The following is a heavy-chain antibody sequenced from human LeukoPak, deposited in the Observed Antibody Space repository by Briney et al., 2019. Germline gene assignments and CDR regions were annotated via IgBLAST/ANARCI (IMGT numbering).Heavy chain of an antibody. J-gene: IGHJ4*02. V-gene: IGHV3-23*01. Sequence: GGSLRLSCAASGFTFSSYAMSWVRQAPGKGLEWVSSISDSGGSTYYADSVKGRFTISRDNSKNTLYLQMNSLRAEDTAVYYCVKETIAVAGTFFDYWGQGTLVTVSS. CDR1: GFTFSSYA. D-gene: IGHD6-19*01. CDR2: ISDSGGST. CDR3: VKETIAVAGTFFDY.